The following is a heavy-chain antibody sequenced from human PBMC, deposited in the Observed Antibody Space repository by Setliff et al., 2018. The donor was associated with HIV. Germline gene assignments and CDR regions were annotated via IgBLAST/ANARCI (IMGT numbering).Heavy chain of an antibody. V-gene: IGHV4-39*01. Sequence: SETLSLTCTVTGGSISTNNFYWGWIRQPPGKGLQWIGSIYFTGDSYYDPSLKSRVTTSVDTSNNQFSLRLTSVTAADTAVYYCARVRSYGSAYDAFDVWGPGTMVTVSS. CDR1: GGSISTNNFY. J-gene: IGHJ3*01. CDR3: ARVRSYGSAYDAFDV. D-gene: IGHD3-10*01. CDR2: IYFTGDS.